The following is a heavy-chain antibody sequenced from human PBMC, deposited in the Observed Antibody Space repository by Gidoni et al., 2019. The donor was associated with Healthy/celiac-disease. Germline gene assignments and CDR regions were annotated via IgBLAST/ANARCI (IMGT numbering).Heavy chain of an antibody. D-gene: IGHD5-12*01. CDR3: ASASLQRRDGYNRLRNYYYYGMDV. Sequence: QVQLQESGPGLVKPSETLSLTCTVSGGSISSYYWIWIRQPAGKGLEWIGRIYTSGSTNYNPSLKSRVTMSVDTSKNQFSLKLSSVTAADTAVYYCASASLQRRDGYNRLRNYYYYGMDVWGQGTTVTVSS. J-gene: IGHJ6*02. CDR1: GGSISSYY. CDR2: IYTSGST. V-gene: IGHV4-4*07.